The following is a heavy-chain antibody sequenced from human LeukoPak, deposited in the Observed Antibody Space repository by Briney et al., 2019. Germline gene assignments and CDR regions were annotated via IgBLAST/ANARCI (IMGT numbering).Heavy chain of an antibody. CDR3: ARGLATVTTRAFDI. Sequence: GASVKVSCKASGYTFTSYDINWVRQATGQGLEWMGWMNPNSGNTGYAQKFQGRVTMTRNTSISTAYMELSSLGSEDTAVYYCARGLATVTTRAFDIWGQGTMVTVSS. J-gene: IGHJ3*02. CDR2: MNPNSGNT. D-gene: IGHD4-17*01. CDR1: GYTFTSYD. V-gene: IGHV1-8*01.